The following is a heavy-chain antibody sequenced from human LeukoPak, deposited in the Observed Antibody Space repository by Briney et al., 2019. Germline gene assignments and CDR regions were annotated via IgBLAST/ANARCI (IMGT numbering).Heavy chain of an antibody. CDR1: GFTFDDYA. V-gene: IGHV3-9*03. D-gene: IGHD5-18*01. J-gene: IGHJ4*02. CDR2: ISWNSGSI. Sequence: PGRSLRLSCAASGFTFDDYAMHWVRQAPGKGLEWVSGISWNSGSIGYADSVKGRFTISRDNAKSTPYLQMNSLRADDMALYYCTKASGYSSGAVDYWGQGTLVTVSS. CDR3: TKASGYSSGAVDY.